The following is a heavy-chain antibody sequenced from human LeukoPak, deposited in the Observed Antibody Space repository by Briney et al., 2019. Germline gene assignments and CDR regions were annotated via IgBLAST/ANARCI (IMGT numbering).Heavy chain of an antibody. CDR2: INHSGST. Sequence: SETLSLTCAVYGGSFSGYYWSWIRQPPGKGLEWIGEINHSGSTNYNPSLKSRVTISVDTSKNQFSLKLSSVTAADTAVYYCARHGDYYDSSGLSPVDYWGQGTLVTVSS. J-gene: IGHJ4*02. D-gene: IGHD3-22*01. CDR1: GGSFSGYY. CDR3: ARHGDYYDSSGLSPVDY. V-gene: IGHV4-34*01.